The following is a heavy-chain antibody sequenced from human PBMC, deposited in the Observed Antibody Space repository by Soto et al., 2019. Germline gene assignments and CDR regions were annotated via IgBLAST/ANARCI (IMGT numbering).Heavy chain of an antibody. CDR3: ARERTWYDSSGTLNWFDP. V-gene: IGHV3-21*01. Sequence: EVQLVESGGGLVKPGGSLRLSCAASGLTFSSYSMNWVRQAPGKGLEGVSSISSSSSYIYYADSVKGRFTISRDNAKNSLYLQMNSLRAEDTAVYYCARERTWYDSSGTLNWFDPWGQGTLVTVSS. J-gene: IGHJ5*02. CDR1: GLTFSSYS. D-gene: IGHD3-22*01. CDR2: ISSSSSYI.